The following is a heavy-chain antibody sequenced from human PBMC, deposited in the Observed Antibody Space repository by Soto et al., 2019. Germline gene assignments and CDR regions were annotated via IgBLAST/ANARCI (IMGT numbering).Heavy chain of an antibody. CDR2: INHSGST. Sequence: QVQLQQWGAGLLKPSETLSLTRAVYGGSFSGYYWSWIRQPPGKGLEWIGEINHSGSTNYNPSLKSRVTISEDTSKNQFSLKLSSVTAADTAVYYCARSRSYSSGSYYFDYWGQGTLVTVSS. D-gene: IGHD6-19*01. J-gene: IGHJ4*02. CDR1: GGSFSGYY. V-gene: IGHV4-34*01. CDR3: ARSRSYSSGSYYFDY.